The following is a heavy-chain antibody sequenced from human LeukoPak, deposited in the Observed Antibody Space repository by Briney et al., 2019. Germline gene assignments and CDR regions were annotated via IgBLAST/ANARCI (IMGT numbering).Heavy chain of an antibody. D-gene: IGHD4-17*01. CDR3: ARVTTAAYYDY. CDR1: GFTFNDHY. V-gene: IGHV3-72*01. J-gene: IGHJ4*02. CDR2: TRNKANSYTT. Sequence: GGSLRLSCAASGFTFNDHYMDWVRQAPGKGLEWVGRTRNKANSYTTEYAASVKGRFTISRDDSKNSLFLQMSSLKTEDTAVYYCARVTTAAYYDYWGQGTLVTVSS.